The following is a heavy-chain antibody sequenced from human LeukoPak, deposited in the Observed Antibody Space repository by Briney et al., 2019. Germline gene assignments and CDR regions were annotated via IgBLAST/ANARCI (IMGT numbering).Heavy chain of an antibody. Sequence: PSDTLSLTCTVSGGFFSSYYWSWIPQPRGRGLEWIGYIYYSGSTNYNPSLKSRVTISVDTSKNQFSLKLSSVTAADTAVYYCARVFDYDNLTGYRDYYSYLDVWGKGTTVTISS. CDR1: GGFFSSYY. J-gene: IGHJ6*03. CDR2: IYYSGST. D-gene: IGHD3-9*01. V-gene: IGHV4-59*13. CDR3: ARVFDYDNLTGYRDYYSYLDV.